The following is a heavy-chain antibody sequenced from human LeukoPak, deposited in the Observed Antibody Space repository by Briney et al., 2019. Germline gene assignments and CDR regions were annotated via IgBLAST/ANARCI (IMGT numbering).Heavy chain of an antibody. D-gene: IGHD3-10*01. CDR3: ARDLVTRTITMVRGVIIGFDP. Sequence: GGSLRLSCAASGFTFSSYEMNWVRQAPGKGLEWVSYISSSSSYKNYADSVKGRFTISRDNAKNSLYLQMNSLRAEDTAVYYCARDLVTRTITMVRGVIIGFDPWGQGTLVTVSS. V-gene: IGHV3-21*05. J-gene: IGHJ5*02. CDR2: ISSSSSYK. CDR1: GFTFSSYE.